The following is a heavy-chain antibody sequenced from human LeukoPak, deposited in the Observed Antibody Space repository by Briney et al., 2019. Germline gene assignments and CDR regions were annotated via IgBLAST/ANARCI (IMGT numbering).Heavy chain of an antibody. CDR3: ARESRQLVPRWFDP. V-gene: IGHV3-30*01. CDR2: ISYDGSNK. J-gene: IGHJ5*02. Sequence: PGGSLRLSCAASGFTFSSYAMHWVRQAPGKGLEWVAVISYDGSNKYYADSVKGRFTISRDNSKNTLYLQMNSLRAEDTAVYYCARESRQLVPRWFDPWGQGTLVTVSS. D-gene: IGHD6-6*01. CDR1: GFTFSSYA.